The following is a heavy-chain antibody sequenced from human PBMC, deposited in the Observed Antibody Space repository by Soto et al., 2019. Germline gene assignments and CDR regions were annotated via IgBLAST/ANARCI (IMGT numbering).Heavy chain of an antibody. V-gene: IGHV3-30-3*01. D-gene: IGHD6-19*01. Sequence: QVQLVESGGGVVQPGRSLRLSCAASGFTLSSYVMHWVRQAPGKGLEWVARISYAGNDNYCADSVKGRFTISRDNSKKTLYLQMTSLRADDTAVYYCARDRQQWLEPAGGALPFWGQGTMVIVSS. CDR3: ARDRQQWLEPAGGALPF. CDR2: ISYAGNDN. CDR1: GFTLSSYV. J-gene: IGHJ3*01.